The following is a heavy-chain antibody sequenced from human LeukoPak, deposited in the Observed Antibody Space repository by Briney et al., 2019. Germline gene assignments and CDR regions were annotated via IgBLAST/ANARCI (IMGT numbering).Heavy chain of an antibody. CDR3: ARAPNRDGYHYYYYMDV. CDR1: GYTFTNFV. CDR2: ISAYTGNT. Sequence: ASVKVSCKASGYTFTNFVISWVRQAPGQGLEWMGWISAYTGNTNYAQKLQGRVTMTRDMSTSTVYMELSSLRSEDTAVYYCARAPNRDGYHYYYYMDVWGKGTTVTVSS. V-gene: IGHV1-18*01. D-gene: IGHD5-24*01. J-gene: IGHJ6*03.